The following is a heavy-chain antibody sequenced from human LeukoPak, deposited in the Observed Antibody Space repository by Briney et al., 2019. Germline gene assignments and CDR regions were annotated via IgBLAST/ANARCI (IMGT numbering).Heavy chain of an antibody. V-gene: IGHV4-34*01. CDR2: INHSGST. CDR3: ARRGGNGDFDY. Sequence: SETLSLTXAVYGGSFSGYYWSWIRQSPGKGLEWIGEINHSGSTYYNPSLKSRVTISVDTSKNQFSLKLSSVTAADTAVYYCARRGGNGDFDYWGQGTLVTVSS. D-gene: IGHD4-23*01. CDR1: GGSFSGYY. J-gene: IGHJ4*02.